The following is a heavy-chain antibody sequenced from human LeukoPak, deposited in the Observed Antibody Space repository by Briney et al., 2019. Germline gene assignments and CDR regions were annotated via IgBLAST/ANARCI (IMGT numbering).Heavy chain of an antibody. CDR1: GFTFSSYA. CDR3: AKDRLLGYSSSWYPDY. CDR2: ISYDGSNK. V-gene: IGHV3-30-3*01. J-gene: IGHJ4*02. D-gene: IGHD6-13*01. Sequence: GGSLRLSCAASGFTFSSYAMHWVRQAPGKGLEWVAVISYDGSNKYYADSVKGRFTISRDNSKNTLYLQMNSLRAEDTAVYYCAKDRLLGYSSSWYPDYWGQGTLVTVSS.